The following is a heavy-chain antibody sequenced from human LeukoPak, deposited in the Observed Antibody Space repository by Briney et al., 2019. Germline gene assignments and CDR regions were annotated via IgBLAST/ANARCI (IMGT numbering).Heavy chain of an antibody. CDR2: INPSGGST. CDR3: ARGRATQSYASSGFYPRDY. J-gene: IGHJ4*02. V-gene: IGHV1-46*01. CDR1: RYTFINYY. Sequence: ASVKVSCKASRYTFINYYVHWVRQAPGQGLQWLGMINPSGGSTVYAQMLQGRLTMTTDMSTRTVYMELNSLTSEDTAVYYCARGRATQSYASSGFYPRDYWGQGTLVTVSS. D-gene: IGHD3-22*01.